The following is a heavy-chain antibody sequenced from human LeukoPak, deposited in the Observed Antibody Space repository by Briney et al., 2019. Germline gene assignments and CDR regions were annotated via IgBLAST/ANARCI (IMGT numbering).Heavy chain of an antibody. CDR3: ARARRQYYDSSGYFPDY. J-gene: IGHJ4*02. V-gene: IGHV4-4*07. CDR2: IYISGST. Sequence: SETLSLTCTVSGGSISSYYWSWIRQPAGKGLEWIGRIYISGSTNYNPSLKSRVTMSVDTSKNQFSLKLSSVTAADTAVYYCARARRQYYDSSGYFPDYWGQGTVVTVSS. CDR1: GGSISSYY. D-gene: IGHD3-22*01.